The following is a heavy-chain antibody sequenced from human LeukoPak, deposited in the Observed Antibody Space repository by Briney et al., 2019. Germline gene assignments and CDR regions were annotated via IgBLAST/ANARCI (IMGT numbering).Heavy chain of an antibody. CDR2: IDYSGGST. V-gene: IGHV3-23*01. CDR1: GFTFSSHA. D-gene: IGHD6-19*01. J-gene: IGHJ4*02. CDR3: AKRRGIAVAGTGK. Sequence: GGSLRLSCAASGFTFSSHAMSWVRQAPGKGLEWVSAIDYSGGSTYYADSVKGRFTISRDNSKNTLYLQMNSLRAEDTAVYYCAKRRGIAVAGTGKWGQGTLVTVSS.